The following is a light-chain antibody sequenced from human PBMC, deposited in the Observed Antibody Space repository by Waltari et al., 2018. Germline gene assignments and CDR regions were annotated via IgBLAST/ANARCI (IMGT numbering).Light chain of an antibody. CDR1: ITL. Sequence: ITLCEGFHLGAGQSPSRLSCLVFNLDLGVPDRFSGSGSGTDFPLRISRVEAEDFGVYYCMQGTRWPYTFGQGTQLDIK. V-gene: IGKV2-30*01. CDR3: MQGTRWPYT. CDR2: LVF. J-gene: IGKJ2*01.